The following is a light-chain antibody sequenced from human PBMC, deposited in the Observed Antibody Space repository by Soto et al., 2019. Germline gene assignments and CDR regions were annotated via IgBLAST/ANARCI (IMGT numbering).Light chain of an antibody. J-gene: IGLJ1*01. CDR2: GND. V-gene: IGLV1-40*01. CDR3: QSYDNTRSNLSGYV. Sequence: QSVLTQPPSVSGAPGQRVIISCTGSSSTIGAGYDVHWYQQLPGTAPRLLIYGNDNRPSGVPDRFSGSKSDTSASLAITGLQIEDEADYYCQSYDNTRSNLSGYVFGTGTKLTVL. CDR1: SSTIGAGYD.